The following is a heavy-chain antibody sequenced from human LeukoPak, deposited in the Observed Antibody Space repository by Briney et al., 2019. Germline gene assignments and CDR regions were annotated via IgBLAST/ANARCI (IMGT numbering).Heavy chain of an antibody. Sequence: TGGSLRLSCAASGFTFSTYAMNWVRQAPGKGLEWVSSISGGSGSIYYADSVKGRFTISRDNSKNTLYLQMNSLRAEDTAVYYCANLCGGDCYGAFDIWGEGTMVTVSS. CDR3: ANLCGGDCYGAFDI. J-gene: IGHJ3*02. CDR2: ISGGSGSI. D-gene: IGHD2-21*02. CDR1: GFTFSTYA. V-gene: IGHV3-23*01.